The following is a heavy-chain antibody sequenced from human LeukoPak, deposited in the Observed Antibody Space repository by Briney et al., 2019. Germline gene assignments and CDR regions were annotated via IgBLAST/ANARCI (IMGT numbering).Heavy chain of an antibody. CDR3: ARDKGGGDETFDI. J-gene: IGHJ3*02. V-gene: IGHV1-69*01. D-gene: IGHD2-21*02. Sequence: VASVKVSCKASGGTFSSYAISWVRQAPGQGLEWMGGIIPIFGTANYAQKFQGRVTITADESTSTAYMELSSLRSEDTAVYYCARDKGGGDETFDIWGQGTMVTVSS. CDR1: GGTFSSYA. CDR2: IIPIFGTA.